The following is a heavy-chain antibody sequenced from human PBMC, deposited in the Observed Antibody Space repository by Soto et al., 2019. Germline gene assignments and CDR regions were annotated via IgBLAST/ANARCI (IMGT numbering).Heavy chain of an antibody. D-gene: IGHD3-10*01. CDR2: IKSDGSST. V-gene: IGHV3-74*01. J-gene: IGHJ6*02. CDR3: ARSVRSGSFPYYYYAMDV. Sequence: GESLKISCAASGFTSSNYWMHWVRQAPGKGLVWVSRIKSDGSSTSYADSVKGRFTISRDNAKNTLDLQMHGLRAEDMAVYYCARSVRSGSFPYYYYAMDVWGQGTTVTVSS. CDR1: GFTSSNYW.